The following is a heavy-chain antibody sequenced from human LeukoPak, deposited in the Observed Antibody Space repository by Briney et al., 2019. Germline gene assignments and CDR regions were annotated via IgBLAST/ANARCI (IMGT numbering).Heavy chain of an antibody. J-gene: IGHJ4*02. Sequence: GGSLRLSCAASGFTFSSYEMNWVRQAPGKGLEWVSYISASGSTKYYADSVKGRFTISRDNAKNSLYLQMNSLRAEDTAVYYCARDGGPAYSSSWYLYWGQGTLVTVSS. CDR3: ARDGGPAYSSSWYLY. D-gene: IGHD6-13*01. V-gene: IGHV3-48*03. CDR2: ISASGSTK. CDR1: GFTFSSYE.